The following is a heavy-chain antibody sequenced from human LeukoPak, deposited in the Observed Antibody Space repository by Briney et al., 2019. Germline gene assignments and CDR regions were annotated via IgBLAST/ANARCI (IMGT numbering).Heavy chain of an antibody. Sequence: PGGSLRLSCAGSGFSVNSNFMSWVRQAPGKGLEWVANIKQDGSEKYYVDSVKGRFTISRDNAKNSLYLQMNSLRAEDTAVYYCARDYSGSYAVDYYFDYWGQGTLVTVSS. J-gene: IGHJ4*02. CDR1: GFSVNSNF. D-gene: IGHD1-26*01. CDR2: IKQDGSEK. V-gene: IGHV3-7*01. CDR3: ARDYSGSYAVDYYFDY.